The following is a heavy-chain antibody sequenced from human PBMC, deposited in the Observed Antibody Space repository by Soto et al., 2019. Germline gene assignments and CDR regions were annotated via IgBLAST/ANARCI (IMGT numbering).Heavy chain of an antibody. CDR3: ARDLGYYDSSGYNRVDAFDI. V-gene: IGHV4-30-4*01. CDR2: IYHSGTT. J-gene: IGHJ3*02. D-gene: IGHD3-22*01. CDR1: GGSISSGDYY. Sequence: SETLSLTCTVSGGSISSGDYYWSWIRQPPGKGLEWIGYIYHSGTTYYNLSPKSRVTISVDASKNQFSLKLSSVTAADTAVYYCARDLGYYDSSGYNRVDAFDIWGQGTMVTVSS.